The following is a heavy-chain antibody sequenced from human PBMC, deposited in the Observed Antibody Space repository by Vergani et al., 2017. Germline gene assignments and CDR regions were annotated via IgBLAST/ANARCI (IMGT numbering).Heavy chain of an antibody. D-gene: IGHD2-15*01. V-gene: IGHV3-23*01. CDR1: GFTFSNSA. Sequence: EVHLLESGGGLVQSGGSLRLSCAASGFTFSNSAVSWVRQAPGRGLAWVSSISGPGLSTYYADSVKGRFSISRDNSKNTVFLQMHSLRAEDTAIYYCAKARDPNCKGGNCYSYYYGLDLWGQGTTVTVSS. CDR2: ISGPGLST. J-gene: IGHJ6*02. CDR3: AKARDPNCKGGNCYSYYYGLDL.